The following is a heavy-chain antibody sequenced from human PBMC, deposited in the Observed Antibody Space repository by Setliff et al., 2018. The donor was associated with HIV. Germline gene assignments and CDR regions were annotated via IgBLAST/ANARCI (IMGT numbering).Heavy chain of an antibody. Sequence: SETLSLTCTVSRDSINGHWWSWIRQPPGKGLGWTGSIHYSGITHYNPSLKSRLTMSVDTSKNQVSLKLTSVTAADTAVYYCARYKCINFAGVGFDIWGQGTVVTVSS. CDR3: ARYKCINFAGVGFDI. D-gene: IGHD2-8*01. CDR2: IHYSGIT. V-gene: IGHV4-59*11. CDR1: RDSINGHW. J-gene: IGHJ3*02.